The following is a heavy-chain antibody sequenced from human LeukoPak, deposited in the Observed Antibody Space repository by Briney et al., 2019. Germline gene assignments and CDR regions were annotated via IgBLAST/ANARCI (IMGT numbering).Heavy chain of an antibody. J-gene: IGHJ4*02. V-gene: IGHV1-69*13. D-gene: IGHD2-15*01. CDR1: GGTFSSYA. CDR2: IIPIFGTA. Sequence: GASVKVSCKASGGTFSSYAISWVRQAPGQGLEWMGGIIPIFGTANYAQKFQGRVTITADESTSTAYMELSSLRSEDTAVYYCARERYCSGGSCYPRAFDYWGQGTLVTVSS. CDR3: ARERYCSGGSCYPRAFDY.